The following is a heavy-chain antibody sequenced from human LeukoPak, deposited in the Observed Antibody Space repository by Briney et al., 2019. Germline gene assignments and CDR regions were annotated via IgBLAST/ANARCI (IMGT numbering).Heavy chain of an antibody. D-gene: IGHD2-2*01. J-gene: IGHJ4*02. V-gene: IGHV3-23*01. CDR3: AKTSYFDY. CDR1: EFTFSSYG. Sequence: GGCLRLSCAASEFTFSSYGMSWVRQAPGKGLEWVSSISGSGGSTQYADSVQGRFAISRDNSKNTLYLQMNSLRAEDTAVYYCAKTSYFDYWGQGTLVTVSS. CDR2: ISGSGGST.